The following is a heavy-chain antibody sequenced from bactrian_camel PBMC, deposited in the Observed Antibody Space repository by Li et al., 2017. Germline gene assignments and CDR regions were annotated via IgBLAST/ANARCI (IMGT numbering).Heavy chain of an antibody. J-gene: IGHJ4*01. D-gene: IGHD2*01. Sequence: VQLVESGGGSVQAGGSLTLSCAASGNIDDSIVMAWFLQAAGKEREGVTTLNTRSGVTYYSDSVKGRFTSSLDKSENTLHLEMNNLKPDDSAMYFCAAVPVRSLQLCNPRSDYIYWGQGTQVTVS. CDR3: AAVPVRSLQLCNPRSDYIY. CDR2: LNTRSGVT. V-gene: IGHV3S54*01. CDR1: GNIDDSIV.